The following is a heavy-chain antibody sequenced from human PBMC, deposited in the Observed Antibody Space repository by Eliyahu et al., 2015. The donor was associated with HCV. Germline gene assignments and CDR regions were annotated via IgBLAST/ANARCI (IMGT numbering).Heavy chain of an antibody. CDR1: GYTFTSYY. J-gene: IGHJ4*02. Sequence: QVQLVQSGAEVKKPGASVKVSCKASGYTFTSYYMHWVRQAPGQGLEGMGINHPSGGSTSYAQKLQGRVTMTRDTSTSTVYMELSSLRSEDTAVYYCARASNRDCSGGSCYSQYLYWGQGTLVTVSS. CDR2: NHPSGGST. CDR3: ARASNRDCSGGSCYSQYLY. D-gene: IGHD2-15*01. V-gene: IGHV1-46*04.